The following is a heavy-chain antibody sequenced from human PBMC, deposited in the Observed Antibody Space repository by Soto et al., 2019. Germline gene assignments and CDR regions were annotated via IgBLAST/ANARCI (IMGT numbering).Heavy chain of an antibody. CDR2: MHYSGST. CDR3: ARAGAATLSDY. CDR1: GGSISNYY. Sequence: TSETLSLTCTVSGGSISNYYWSWIRQPPGKGLEWIGYMHYSGSTNYNPSLKSRVTISVDTSKNQFSLKLSSVTAADTAVYYCARAGAATLSDYWGQGTLVTVSS. J-gene: IGHJ4*02. V-gene: IGHV4-59*01. D-gene: IGHD2-15*01.